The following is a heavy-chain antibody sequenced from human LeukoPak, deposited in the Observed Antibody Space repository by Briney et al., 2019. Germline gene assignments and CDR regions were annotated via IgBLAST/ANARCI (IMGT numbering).Heavy chain of an antibody. CDR1: GFTVSSNY. CDR2: IYSGGST. J-gene: IGHJ4*02. CDR3: ARAAKTHDYGDYAFDY. V-gene: IGHV3-53*01. Sequence: QTGGSLRLSCAASGFTVSSNYMSWVRQAPGKGLEWVAVIYSGGSTYYADSVKGRFTISRDNSKNTLYLQMNSLRAEDTAVYYCARAAKTHDYGDYAFDYWGQGTLVTVSS. D-gene: IGHD4-17*01.